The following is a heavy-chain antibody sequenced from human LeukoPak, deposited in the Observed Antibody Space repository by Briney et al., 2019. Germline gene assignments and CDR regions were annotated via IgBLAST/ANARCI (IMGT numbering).Heavy chain of an antibody. Sequence: SETLSLTCTVSGGSISSGDYYWSWIRQPPGKGLEWIGYIYYSGSTYYNPSLKSRVTISVDTSKNQFSLKLSSVTAADTAVYDGARDKVGDSNFDYWGQGTLVTVSS. D-gene: IGHD3-16*01. CDR1: GGSISSGDYY. J-gene: IGHJ4*02. CDR2: IYYSGST. CDR3: ARDKVGDSNFDY. V-gene: IGHV4-30-4*08.